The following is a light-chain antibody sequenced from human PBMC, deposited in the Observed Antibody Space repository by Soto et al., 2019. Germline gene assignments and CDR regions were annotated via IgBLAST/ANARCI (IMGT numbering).Light chain of an antibody. J-gene: IGKJ2*01. Sequence: DIQMTQSPSSLSASVGDRVTITCRASQSISSYLNWYQQKPGKAPKLLIYAASSLQSRGPSRFSGSGSGTDFTLTISSRQPEDFATYYCQHSYSTPMYTFGQGTKLEIK. CDR2: AAS. CDR3: QHSYSTPMYT. V-gene: IGKV1-39*01. CDR1: QSISSY.